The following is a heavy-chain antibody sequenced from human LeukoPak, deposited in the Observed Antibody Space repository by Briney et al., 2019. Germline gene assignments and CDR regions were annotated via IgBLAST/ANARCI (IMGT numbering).Heavy chain of an antibody. V-gene: IGHV4-4*07. CDR2: IYTSGST. CDR3: ARDNSIGGRGWWFDP. CDR1: GGSISSYY. D-gene: IGHD4-23*01. J-gene: IGHJ5*02. Sequence: SETLSLTCTVSGGSISSYYWSWIRQPAGKGLEWIGRIYTSGSTNYNPSLKSRVTMSVDTSKNQFSLKLSSVTAADTAVYYCARDNSIGGRGWWFDPWGQGTLVTVSS.